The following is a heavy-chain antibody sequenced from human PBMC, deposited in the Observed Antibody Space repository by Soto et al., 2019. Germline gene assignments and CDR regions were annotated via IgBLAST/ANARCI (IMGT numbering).Heavy chain of an antibody. J-gene: IGHJ2*01. Sequence: SETLYLTCAVYGGSFSGYYWSWIRQPPGKGLEWIGEIKHSVSTNFNPSLKSRVSTSVDTSKKQFSLKLSAVTAADTAVYYCAAHLKATVTAYWYFDLWGRGTLVTISS. D-gene: IGHD2-21*02. CDR2: IKHSVST. V-gene: IGHV4-34*01. CDR3: AAHLKATVTAYWYFDL. CDR1: GGSFSGYY.